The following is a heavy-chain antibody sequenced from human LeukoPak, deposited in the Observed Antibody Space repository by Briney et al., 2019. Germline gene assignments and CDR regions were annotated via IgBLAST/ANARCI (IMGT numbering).Heavy chain of an antibody. J-gene: IGHJ1*01. Sequence: GGSLRLSCAASGFTFSHFGMHWVRQAPGKGLDWVAFIRYDGTNRYYADLGNGRFTISRDNSKNRLYLQMNSPRAQVTAVYYCVKVIYCNGDSCYGEYFQHWGQGTLVTVSP. V-gene: IGHV3-30*02. CDR2: IRYDGTNR. D-gene: IGHD2-15*01. CDR1: GFTFSHFG. CDR3: VKVIYCNGDSCYGEYFQH.